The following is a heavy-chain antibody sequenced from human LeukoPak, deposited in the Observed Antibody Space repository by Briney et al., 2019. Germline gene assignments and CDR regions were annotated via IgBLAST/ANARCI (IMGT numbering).Heavy chain of an antibody. D-gene: IGHD1-26*01. CDR2: ISSSSSYI. J-gene: IGHJ4*02. V-gene: IGHV3-21*01. CDR1: GFTFSSYA. Sequence: GGSLRLSCAASGFTFSSYAMSWVRQAPGKGLEWVSSISSSSSYIYYADSVKGRFTISRDNAKNSLYLQMNSLRAEDTAVYYCARDLVGATSYWGQGTLVTVSS. CDR3: ARDLVGATSY.